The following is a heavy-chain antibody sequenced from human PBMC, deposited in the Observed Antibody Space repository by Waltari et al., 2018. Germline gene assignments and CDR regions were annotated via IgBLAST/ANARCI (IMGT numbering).Heavy chain of an antibody. CDR1: GYSISSGYY. J-gene: IGHJ5*02. CDR3: ARLDRFSDYNWFDP. D-gene: IGHD3-22*01. V-gene: IGHV4-38-2*02. Sequence: QVQLQESGPGLVKPSETLSLTCTVSGYSISSGYYWGWIRQPPGKGLEWIATIYHSGGTKYNPSLKSRVTISVDTSKNQFSLKLTSVTAADAAVYYCARLDRFSDYNWFDPWGHGTLVTVSS. CDR2: IYHSGGT.